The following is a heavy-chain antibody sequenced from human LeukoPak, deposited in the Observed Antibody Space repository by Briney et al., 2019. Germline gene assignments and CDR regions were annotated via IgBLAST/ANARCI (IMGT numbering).Heavy chain of an antibody. CDR3: ARRKEFENAFDI. CDR2: IHYSGST. CDR1: GGSVSSGSYC. V-gene: IGHV4-61*01. Sequence: SETLSLTCTVSGGSVSSGSYCWSWIRQPPGKGLEWIGYIHYSGSTNYNPSLKSRVTISVDTSKNQFSLKLSSVTAADTAVYYCARRKEFENAFDIWGQGTMVTVS. D-gene: IGHD3-10*01. J-gene: IGHJ3*02.